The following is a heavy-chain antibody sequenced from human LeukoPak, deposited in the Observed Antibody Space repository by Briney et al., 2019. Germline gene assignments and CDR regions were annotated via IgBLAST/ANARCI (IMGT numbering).Heavy chain of an antibody. CDR2: IIPIFGTA. CDR3: ARGWRLYGHSDMDV. D-gene: IGHD3-3*01. V-gene: IGHV1-69*01. CDR1: GGTFSSYA. J-gene: IGHJ6*03. Sequence: ASVKVSCKASGGTFSSYAISWVRQAPGQGLEWMGGIIPIFGTANYAQKFQGRVTITADESTSTAYMELSSLRSEDTAVYYCARGWRLYGHSDMDVWGKGTTVTISS.